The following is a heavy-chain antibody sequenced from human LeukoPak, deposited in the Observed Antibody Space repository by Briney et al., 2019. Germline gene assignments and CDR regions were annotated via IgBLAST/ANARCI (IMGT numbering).Heavy chain of an antibody. CDR3: ASRLGAVAGDAFDI. D-gene: IGHD6-19*01. CDR2: INPNSGGT. V-gene: IGHV1-2*02. J-gene: IGHJ3*02. CDR1: GYTFTGYY. Sequence: ASVKVSCKASGYTFTGYYMHWVRQAPGQGLEWVGWINPNSGGTNYAQKFQGRVTMTRDTSISTAYMELSRLRSDDTAVYYCASRLGAVAGDAFDIWGQGTMVTVSS.